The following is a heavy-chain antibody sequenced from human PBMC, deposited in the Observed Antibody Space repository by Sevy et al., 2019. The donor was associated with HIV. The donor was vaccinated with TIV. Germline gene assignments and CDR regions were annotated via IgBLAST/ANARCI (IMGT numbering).Heavy chain of an antibody. CDR3: ARAAGWFDA. Sequence: GGSLRLSCAASGFTFNDYNLSWIRQAPGKGLEWVSYISTSTSTTTIDYADSVKDRFTISRDNAKNSIYLQMNSLRVDDTAVYYCARAAGWFDAWGQRTLVTASS. CDR2: ISTSTSTTTI. V-gene: IGHV3-11*01. J-gene: IGHJ5*02. CDR1: GFTFNDYN.